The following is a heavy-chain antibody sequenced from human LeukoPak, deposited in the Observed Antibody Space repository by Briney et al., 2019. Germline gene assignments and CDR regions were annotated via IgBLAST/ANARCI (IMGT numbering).Heavy chain of an antibody. Sequence: GGSLRLSCAASGFTFSSYGMHWVRQAPGKGLEWVAVIWYDGSNKYYADSVKGRFTISRDNSKNTLYLQMNSLRAEDTAVYYCAKENRARGYYDSSGYFDYWSQGTLVTVSS. CDR1: GFTFSSYG. CDR2: IWYDGSNK. CDR3: AKENRARGYYDSSGYFDY. V-gene: IGHV3-33*06. D-gene: IGHD3-22*01. J-gene: IGHJ4*02.